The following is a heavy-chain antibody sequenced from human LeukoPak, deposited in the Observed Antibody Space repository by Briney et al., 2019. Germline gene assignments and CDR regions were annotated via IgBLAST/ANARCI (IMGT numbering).Heavy chain of an antibody. V-gene: IGHV1-8*01. J-gene: IGHJ4*02. CDR1: GYTFTSYD. Sequence: ASVKVSCKASGYTFTSYDINWVRQATGQGLEWMGWMNPNSGNTGYAQKFQGRVTMTRNTSISTAYMELSSLRSEDTAVYYCAGKLRFLEWSITPFDYWGQGTLVTVSS. CDR3: AGKLRFLEWSITPFDY. D-gene: IGHD3-3*01. CDR2: MNPNSGNT.